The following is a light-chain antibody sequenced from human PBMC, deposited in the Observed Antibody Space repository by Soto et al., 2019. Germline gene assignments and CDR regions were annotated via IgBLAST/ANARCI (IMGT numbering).Light chain of an antibody. CDR2: GDS. V-gene: IGLV1-40*01. Sequence: QPVLTQPPSVSGAPGQRVTISCTGSSSNIGAGFDVHWYQQLPGTAPKLLIYGDSNRPSGVPDRFSGSKSGTSASLAITGLQAEDEAHYYCQSYDISLGGSGVFGGGTQLTVL. J-gene: IGLJ3*02. CDR3: QSYDISLGGSGV. CDR1: SSNIGAGFD.